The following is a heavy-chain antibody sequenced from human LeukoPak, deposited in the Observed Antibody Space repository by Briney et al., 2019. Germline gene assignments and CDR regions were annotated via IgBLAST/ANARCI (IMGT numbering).Heavy chain of an antibody. CDR2: ISAYNGNT. V-gene: IGHV1-18*04. J-gene: IGHJ6*04. Sequence: ASVKVSCKASGYTFTSYGISWVRQAPGQGLEWMGWISAYNGNTNYAQKLQGRVTMTTDTSTSTAYMELRSLRSDDTAVYYCARVRGLEVPAAYYYYYYGMDVWGKGTTVTVSS. CDR1: GYTFTSYG. D-gene: IGHD2-2*01. CDR3: ARVRGLEVPAAYYYYYYGMDV.